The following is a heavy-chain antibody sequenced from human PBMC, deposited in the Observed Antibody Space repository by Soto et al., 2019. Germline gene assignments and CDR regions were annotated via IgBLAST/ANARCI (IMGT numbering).Heavy chain of an antibody. CDR1: GDSLNSGSFY. CDR2: ISYTAST. J-gene: IGHJ6*03. V-gene: IGHV4-31*03. Sequence: QVQLQESGPGLVKPSQTLSLTCTVSGDSLNSGSFYWTWIRHHPEKGLEWIGFISYTASTDHSPSLKSRVSISVDTSKNQFSLNLTSVTAAYTAVYYCARGYGYYYSDMDVWGKGTTVTVSS. CDR3: ARGYGYYYSDMDV. D-gene: IGHD1-20*01.